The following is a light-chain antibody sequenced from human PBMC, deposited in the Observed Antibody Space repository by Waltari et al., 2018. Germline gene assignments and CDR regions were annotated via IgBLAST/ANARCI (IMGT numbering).Light chain of an antibody. J-gene: IGLJ3*02. Sequence: QSALTQAASVSGSPGQPITISCTGTSRDSGRYHILSWYHQHPGKAPNLIIYDVSNRPSGVSNRFSGSKSGNTASLTISGLQAEDEADYYCNSYASSNTRVFGGGTKLTVL. CDR2: DVS. CDR3: NSYASSNTRV. V-gene: IGLV2-14*03. CDR1: SRDSGRYHI.